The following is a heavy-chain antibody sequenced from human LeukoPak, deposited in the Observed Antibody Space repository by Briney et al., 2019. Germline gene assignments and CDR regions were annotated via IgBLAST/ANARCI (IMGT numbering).Heavy chain of an antibody. CDR2: IYYSGST. V-gene: IGHV4-31*03. J-gene: IGHJ4*02. CDR1: GDSISSGGYY. Sequence: PSETLSLTCTVSGDSISSGGYYWSWIRQHPGKGLEWIGYIYYSGSTYYNPSLKSRVTISVDTSKNQFSLKLSSVTAADTAVYYCARGRSSSSGYFDYWGQGTLVTVSS. CDR3: ARGRSSSSGYFDY. D-gene: IGHD6-6*01.